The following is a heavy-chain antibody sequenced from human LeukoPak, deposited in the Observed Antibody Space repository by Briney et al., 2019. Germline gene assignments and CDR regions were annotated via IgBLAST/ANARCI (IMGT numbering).Heavy chain of an antibody. CDR2: IYGGPTA. CDR3: AREIGQLGGAFDI. Sequence: GGSLRLSCAASGFTVSTVYMTWVRQAPGKGLEWVSVIYGGPTAFYADSVKDRFTISRDNPKNTLNLQMNSLRAEDAAVYYCAREIGQLGGAFDIWGQGTMVTVSS. CDR1: GFTVSTVY. V-gene: IGHV3-53*01. D-gene: IGHD7-27*01. J-gene: IGHJ3*02.